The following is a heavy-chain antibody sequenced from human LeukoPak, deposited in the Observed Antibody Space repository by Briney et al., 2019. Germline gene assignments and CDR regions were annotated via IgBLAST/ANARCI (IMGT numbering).Heavy chain of an antibody. Sequence: SVKVSCKASGDIFNSYSISWVRQAPRQGLEWMGGIIPIFGSANYAQTFQGRVTITTDQSTSTAYMELSSLSSEDTAVYYCARVGRSRGSLPNSYYYMDVWGKGTTVTVSS. CDR2: IIPIFGSA. D-gene: IGHD1-26*01. CDR3: ARVGRSRGSLPNSYYYMDV. V-gene: IGHV1-69*05. J-gene: IGHJ6*03. CDR1: GDIFNSYS.